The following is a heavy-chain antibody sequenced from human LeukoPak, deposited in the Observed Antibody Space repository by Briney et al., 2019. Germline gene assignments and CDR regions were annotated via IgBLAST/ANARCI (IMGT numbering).Heavy chain of an antibody. CDR3: VRGYYYYMDV. CDR1: GFTFSSYA. J-gene: IGHJ6*03. Sequence: GGSLRLSCAASGFTFSSYAMHWVRQAPGKGLEWVSSITSSSSYIYYADSVKGRFTISRDNSKNTVNLQMNSLRPEDTAVYFCVRGYYYYMDVWGRGTTVT. V-gene: IGHV3-21*01. CDR2: ITSSSSYI.